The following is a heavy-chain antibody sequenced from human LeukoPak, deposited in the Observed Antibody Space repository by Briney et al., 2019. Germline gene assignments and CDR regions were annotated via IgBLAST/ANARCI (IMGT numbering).Heavy chain of an antibody. V-gene: IGHV3-7*01. CDR1: GFTFSSYW. CDR3: ARELEWLSLYYYYGMDV. Sequence: PGGSLRLSCVASGFTFSSYWMSWVPQAPGKGLEWLANIKQDGSEKYYVDSVKGRFTISRDNAKNSLYLQMNSLRAEDTAVHYCARELEWLSLYYYYGMDVWGQGTTVTVSS. J-gene: IGHJ6*02. CDR2: IKQDGSEK. D-gene: IGHD3-3*01.